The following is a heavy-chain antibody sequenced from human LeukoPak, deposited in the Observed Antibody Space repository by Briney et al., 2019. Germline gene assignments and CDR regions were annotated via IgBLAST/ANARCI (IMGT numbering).Heavy chain of an antibody. V-gene: IGHV1-69*13. J-gene: IGHJ4*02. CDR2: IIPIFGTA. CDR1: GGTFSSYA. Sequence: SVKVSCKASGGTFSSYAISWVRQAPGQGLEWMGGIIPIFGTANYAQKFQGRVTITADESTSTAHMELSSLRSEDTAVYYCARAPWGDSGYGTFDYWGQGTLVTVSS. CDR3: ARAPWGDSGYGTFDY. D-gene: IGHD5-12*01.